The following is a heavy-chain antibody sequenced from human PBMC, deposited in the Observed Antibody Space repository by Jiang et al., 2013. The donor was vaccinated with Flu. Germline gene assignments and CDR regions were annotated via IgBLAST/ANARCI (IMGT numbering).Heavy chain of an antibody. V-gene: IGHV4-39*01. CDR3: ARHSDHYYDSTIDY. J-gene: IGHJ4*02. D-gene: IGHD3-22*01. Sequence: LLKPSETLSLTCTVSGGSISSSSYYWGWIRQPPGKGLEWIGSIYYSGSTYYNPSLKSRVTISVDTSKNQFSLKLSSVTAADTAVYYCARHSDHYYDSTIDYWGQGTLVTVSS. CDR1: GGSISSSSYY. CDR2: IYYSGST.